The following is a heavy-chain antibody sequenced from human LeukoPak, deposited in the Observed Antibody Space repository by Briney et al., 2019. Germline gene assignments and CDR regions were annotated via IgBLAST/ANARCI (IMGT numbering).Heavy chain of an antibody. CDR3: ARYNSSGWYYYYYGMDV. Sequence: SETLSLTCTVSGGSISSYYWSWIRQPPGKGLEWIGYIYYSGSTNYNPSLKSRVTISVDTSKNQFSLKLSSVTAADTAVYYCARYNSSGWYYYYYGMDVWGQGTTVTVSS. CDR2: IYYSGST. D-gene: IGHD6-19*01. J-gene: IGHJ6*02. CDR1: GGSISSYY. V-gene: IGHV4-59*01.